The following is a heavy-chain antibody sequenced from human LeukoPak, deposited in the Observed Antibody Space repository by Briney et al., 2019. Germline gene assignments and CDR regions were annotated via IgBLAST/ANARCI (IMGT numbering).Heavy chain of an antibody. Sequence: SGTLSLTCAVSGGSISSSNWWSWVRQPPGKGLEWIGEIYHSGSTNYNPSLKSRVTISVDKSKNQFSLKLSSVTAADTAVYYCASRPGSSWYLDWFDPWGQGTLVTVSS. J-gene: IGHJ5*02. D-gene: IGHD6-13*01. V-gene: IGHV4-4*02. CDR3: ASRPGSSWYLDWFDP. CDR1: GGSISSSNW. CDR2: IYHSGST.